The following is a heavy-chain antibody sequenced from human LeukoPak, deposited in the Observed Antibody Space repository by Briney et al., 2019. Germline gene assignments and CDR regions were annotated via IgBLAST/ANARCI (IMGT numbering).Heavy chain of an antibody. CDR1: GYTFTGYD. CDR2: INPKSGDT. V-gene: IGHV1-2*02. Sequence: GASVKVSCKASGYTFTGYDMHWVRQAPGQGLEWMGWINPKSGDTNYAQKFQGRVTMTTDRPTSTGYMELRSLRSDDTAVYYCARDRSHGDAFDIWGQGTMVIVSS. J-gene: IGHJ3*02. CDR3: ARDRSHGDAFDI.